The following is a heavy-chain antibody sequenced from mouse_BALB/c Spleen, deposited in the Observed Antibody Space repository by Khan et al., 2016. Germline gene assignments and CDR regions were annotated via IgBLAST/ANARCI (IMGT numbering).Heavy chain of an antibody. V-gene: IGHV14-3*02. J-gene: IGHJ1*01. CDR1: GFNIKDTN. Sequence: EVQLQESGAELVKPGASVKLSCTASGFNIKDTNMHWVKRRPEQGLEWIGKIDPANGNSNFDPKFQGKATITADTSSNTAYLQLSSLTSEGTAVYDSASRARTPRYFDVCRAGTTVTVSS. CDR3: ASRARTPRYFDV. CDR2: IDPANGNS.